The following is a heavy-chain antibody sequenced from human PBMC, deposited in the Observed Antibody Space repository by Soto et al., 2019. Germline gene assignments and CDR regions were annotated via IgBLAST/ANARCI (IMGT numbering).Heavy chain of an antibody. CDR3: ARLGGYYQALDS. CDR1: GGSLSNYY. V-gene: IGHV4-59*08. J-gene: IGHJ4*02. CDR2: IYYAGST. D-gene: IGHD3-22*01. Sequence: QVQLQESGPGLVKPSETLSLTCTVSGGSLSNYYWSWTRQPPGKGLEWIRYIYYAGSTTYNPSLKSRVTISLDTSKNQVYLKLDSVTAADTAVYYCARLGGYYQALDSWGQGTLVTVSS.